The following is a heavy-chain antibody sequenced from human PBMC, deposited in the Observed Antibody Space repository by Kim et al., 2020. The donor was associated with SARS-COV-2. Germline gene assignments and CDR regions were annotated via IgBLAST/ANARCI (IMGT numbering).Heavy chain of an antibody. CDR3: ARDEADGAYYYYGMDV. J-gene: IGHJ6*02. Sequence: LKSRVTMSVDTSKNQFSLKLSAVTAADTAVYYWARDEADGAYYYYGMDVWGQGTTVTVSS. V-gene: IGHV4-30-2*05.